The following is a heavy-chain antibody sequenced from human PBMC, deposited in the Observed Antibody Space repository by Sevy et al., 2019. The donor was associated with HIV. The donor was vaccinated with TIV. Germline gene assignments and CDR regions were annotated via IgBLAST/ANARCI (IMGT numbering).Heavy chain of an antibody. CDR2: TSYNEGGE. V-gene: IGHV3-30*18. Sequence: GGSLRLSCVASGFTFSNYGTHWVRQAPGKGLEWVAITSYNEGGENYAESVKGRFTNSRDNSKNTVYLQMSRLTTEDTGVYYCAKETVSSGYDHYGLDVWGQGTTVTVSS. CDR1: GFTFSNYG. CDR3: AKETVSSGYDHYGLDV. J-gene: IGHJ6*02. D-gene: IGHD6-19*01.